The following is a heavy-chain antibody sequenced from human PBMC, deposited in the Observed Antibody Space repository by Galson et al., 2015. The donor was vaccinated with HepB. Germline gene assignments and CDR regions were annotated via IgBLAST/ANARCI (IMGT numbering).Heavy chain of an antibody. Sequence: LRLSCAASGFTFSSYAMHWVRQAPGQGLEYVSAISSNGGSTYYANSVKGRFTISRDNSKNTLYLQMGSLRAEDMAVYYCARSEGSGSYFPKDYYYYGMDVWGQGTTVTVSS. V-gene: IGHV3-64*01. CDR1: GFTFSSYA. D-gene: IGHD3-10*01. CDR3: ARSEGSGSYFPKDYYYYGMDV. CDR2: ISSNGGST. J-gene: IGHJ6*02.